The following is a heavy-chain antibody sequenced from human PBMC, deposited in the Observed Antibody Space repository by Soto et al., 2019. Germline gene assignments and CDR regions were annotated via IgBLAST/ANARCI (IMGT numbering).Heavy chain of an antibody. J-gene: IGHJ5*02. CDR3: ARLGVAATWNWFDP. Sequence: ASVKVSCKASGYTSTSYAMHWVRQAPGQRLEWMGWINAGNGNTKYSQKFQGRVTITRDTSASTAYMELSSLRSEDTAVYYWARLGVAATWNWFDPWGQGNLVTVSS. D-gene: IGHD6-19*01. CDR1: GYTSTSYA. V-gene: IGHV1-3*01. CDR2: INAGNGNT.